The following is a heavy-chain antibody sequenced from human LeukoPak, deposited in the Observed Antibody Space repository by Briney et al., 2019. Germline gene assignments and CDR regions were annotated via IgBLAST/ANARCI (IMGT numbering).Heavy chain of an antibody. V-gene: IGHV4-34*01. CDR2: INHRVST. Sequence: SETLSLTCAVYGRSFSDYYWSWIRQPPGKVLEWIGEINHRVSTNYNPSLKSRVTISGDTSKNQFSLKRSAVTPADTAVYYGARGDYGGNTLDYWGQGTLVTVSS. CDR3: ARGDYGGNTLDY. D-gene: IGHD4-17*01. CDR1: GRSFSDYY. J-gene: IGHJ4*02.